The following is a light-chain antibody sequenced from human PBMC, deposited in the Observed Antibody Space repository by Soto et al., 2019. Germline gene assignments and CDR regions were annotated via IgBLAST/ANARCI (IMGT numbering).Light chain of an antibody. J-gene: IGKJ5*01. CDR2: GAS. Sequence: EIVLTQSPGTLSLSPGDRATLSCRASQSVSSTYLTWYQQKPGPAPRLLIHGASSRATGIPDSISGSESGTDFTLPISRLESEDFAPYYCQHYCSSPLTLGQGTPLATK. V-gene: IGKV3-20*01. CDR1: QSVSSTY. CDR3: QHYCSSPLT.